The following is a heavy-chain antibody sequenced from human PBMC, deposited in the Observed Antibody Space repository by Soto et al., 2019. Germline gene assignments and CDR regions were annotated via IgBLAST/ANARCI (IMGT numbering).Heavy chain of an antibody. J-gene: IGHJ6*02. V-gene: IGHV3-49*04. CDR2: IRSKAYGGTT. Sequence: PGGSLRLSCTASGFTFGDYAMSWVRQAPGKGLEWVGFIRSKAYGGTTEYAASVKGRFTISRDDSKSIAYLQMNSLKTEDTAVYYCRGTKNTYSGMDVGGQGTTVPVSS. D-gene: IGHD3-16*01. CDR1: GFTFGDYA. CDR3: RGTKNTYSGMDV.